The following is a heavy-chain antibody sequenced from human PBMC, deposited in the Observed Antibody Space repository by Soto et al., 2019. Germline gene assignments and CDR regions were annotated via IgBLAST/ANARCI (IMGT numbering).Heavy chain of an antibody. D-gene: IGHD3-22*01. Sequence: QVHLQESGPELVKPSETLSLTCRVSGVSLTSHYWTWIRQSPGKGLEWIGYIYYSGSTNYSPSLKSRLTMSIDTPSNQFSLNLSSVTAADTAIYSCAPLRDRSGTASIYKGMDVWGPGTMVTVSS. CDR3: APLRDRSGTASIYKGMDV. CDR1: GVSLTSHY. V-gene: IGHV4-59*11. CDR2: IYYSGST. J-gene: IGHJ6*02.